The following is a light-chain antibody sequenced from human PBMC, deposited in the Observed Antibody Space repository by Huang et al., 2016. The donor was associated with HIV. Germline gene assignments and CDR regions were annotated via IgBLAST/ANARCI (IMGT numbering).Light chain of an antibody. CDR2: AAS. CDR3: QQSYSTPTWT. CDR1: QSINSY. J-gene: IGKJ1*01. V-gene: IGKV1-39*01. Sequence: DIQMTQSPSSLSASVGDRVTINCRASQSINSYLNWYQQKPGKAPKLLIYAASYLERGVPSRFSGGGSGTDFTLTVSSLQPEDFATYYCQQSYSTPTWTFGQGTKVEIK.